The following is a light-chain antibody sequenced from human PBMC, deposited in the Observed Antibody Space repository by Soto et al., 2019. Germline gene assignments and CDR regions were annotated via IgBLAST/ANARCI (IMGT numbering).Light chain of an antibody. J-gene: IGKJ4*01. Sequence: DIQMTQSPSSLSASVGDRVTITCRASQSITTYLNWYQQKPGKAPKLLIYGASSLQSGVPSRFSGSGSGTAFTLSISSLQPEDFATYYCQHGYNTPSTFGGGTKVETK. V-gene: IGKV1-39*01. CDR1: QSITTY. CDR2: GAS. CDR3: QHGYNTPST.